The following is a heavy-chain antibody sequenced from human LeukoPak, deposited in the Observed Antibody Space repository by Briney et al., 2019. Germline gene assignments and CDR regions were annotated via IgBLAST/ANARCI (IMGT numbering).Heavy chain of an antibody. CDR1: GGSFSGYY. Sequence: PSETLSLTCAVYGGSFSGYYWSWIRHPPGQGLEWIGEINHSGSTNYNPSLKSRVTISVDTSKNQFSLKLSSVTAADTAVYYGASMPSKYSSSWYRYYYYYYMDVWGKRTTVTISS. CDR2: INHSGST. J-gene: IGHJ6*03. CDR3: ASMPSKYSSSWYRYYYYYYMDV. V-gene: IGHV4-34*01. D-gene: IGHD6-13*01.